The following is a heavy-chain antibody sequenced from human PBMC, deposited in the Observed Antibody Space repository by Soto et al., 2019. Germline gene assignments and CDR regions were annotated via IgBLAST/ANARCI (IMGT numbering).Heavy chain of an antibody. Sequence: GGSLRLSCAASGFTFSSYEMNWVRQAPGKGLEWVSYISSSGSTIYYADSVKGRFTISRDNAKNSLYLQMNSLRAEYTAVYYCARVSPYYYDSSGYYYVASGGFEYWGQGTLVTVSS. J-gene: IGHJ4*02. D-gene: IGHD3-22*01. CDR3: ARVSPYYYDSSGYYYVASGGFEY. CDR1: GFTFSSYE. CDR2: ISSSGSTI. V-gene: IGHV3-48*03.